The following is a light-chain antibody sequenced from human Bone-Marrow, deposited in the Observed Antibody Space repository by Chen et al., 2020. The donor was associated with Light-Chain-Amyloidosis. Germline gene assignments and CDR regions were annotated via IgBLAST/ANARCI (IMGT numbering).Light chain of an antibody. CDR1: QTISSNY. Sequence: EIVLTQSPGTLSLSPGEGANLSCRASQTISSNYLTWYQQKFGQAPRLLIYGSSSRATGIPDRFTGSGSGTDVTLPINRLEPEDCAMYYCQQYGTSPLTFGGGTKVEIK. CDR2: GSS. CDR3: QQYGTSPLT. V-gene: IGKV3-20*01. J-gene: IGKJ4*01.